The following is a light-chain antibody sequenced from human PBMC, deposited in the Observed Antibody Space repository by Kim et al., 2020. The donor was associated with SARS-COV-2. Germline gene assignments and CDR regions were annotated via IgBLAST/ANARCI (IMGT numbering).Light chain of an antibody. J-gene: IGLJ1*01. CDR2: DVS. Sequence: QSALTQPASLSGSPGQSITISCSGTSGDIGNSNTVSWYQQHSDKAPRLISYDVSYRPSGVSTRFSGSKSGNLASLTISGLQSADEAEYFCSSTSNSLDYVCGTGTKVTVL. V-gene: IGLV2-14*03. CDR1: SGDIGNSNT. CDR3: SSTSNSLDYV.